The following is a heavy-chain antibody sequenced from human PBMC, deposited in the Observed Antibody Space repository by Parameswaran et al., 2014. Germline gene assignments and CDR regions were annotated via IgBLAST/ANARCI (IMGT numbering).Heavy chain of an antibody. Sequence: PGKGLEWIGYIYYSGSTHYNPSLKSRVGISLDTSKNQISLTLTSVTAADTAVYYCARASWLVPTIDALDLWGQGTMVTVSS. V-gene: IGHV4-59*13. J-gene: IGHJ3*01. D-gene: IGHD6-19*01. CDR3: ARASWLVPTIDALDL. CDR2: IYYSGST.